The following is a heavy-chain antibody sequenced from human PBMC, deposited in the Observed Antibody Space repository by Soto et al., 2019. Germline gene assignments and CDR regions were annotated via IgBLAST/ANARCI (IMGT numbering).Heavy chain of an antibody. V-gene: IGHV4-34*01. J-gene: IGHJ4*02. D-gene: IGHD6-6*01. CDR1: GGSFSGYY. Sequence: QVQLQQWGAGLLNPSETLSLTCAVYGGSFSGYYWTWIRQPPGKGLEWIGEINHSGSTNYNPSLKSRVTISVDTSKNQFSLKLSSVTAADTGVYYCARGRMVYSSSPGDFWGRGTLVTVSS. CDR3: ARGRMVYSSSPGDF. CDR2: INHSGST.